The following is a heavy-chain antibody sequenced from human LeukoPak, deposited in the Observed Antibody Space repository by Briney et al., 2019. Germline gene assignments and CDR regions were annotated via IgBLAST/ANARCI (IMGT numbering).Heavy chain of an antibody. D-gene: IGHD5-18*01. J-gene: IGHJ4*02. CDR1: GFTFSSYW. Sequence: GGSLRLSCAASGFTFSSYWMSWVRQAPGKGLEWVANIKQDGSEKYYVDSVKGRFTISRDNAKNSLYLQMNSLRAEDTAVYYCARVRDTAMVRFDYWGQGTLVTVSS. V-gene: IGHV3-7*03. CDR3: ARVRDTAMVRFDY. CDR2: IKQDGSEK.